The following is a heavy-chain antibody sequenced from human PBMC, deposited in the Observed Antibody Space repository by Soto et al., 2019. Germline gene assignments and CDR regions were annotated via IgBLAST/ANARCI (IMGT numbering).Heavy chain of an antibody. CDR2: IYYSGST. J-gene: IGHJ3*02. D-gene: IGHD1-26*01. CDR3: ARRSPDRDAFDI. Sequence: SETLSLTCTVSGGSISSGGYYWSWIRQHPGKGLEWIGYIYYSGSTYYNPSLKSRVTISVDTSKNQFSLKLSSVTAADTAVYYCARRSPDRDAFDIWGQGTMVTVSS. V-gene: IGHV4-31*03. CDR1: GGSISSGGYY.